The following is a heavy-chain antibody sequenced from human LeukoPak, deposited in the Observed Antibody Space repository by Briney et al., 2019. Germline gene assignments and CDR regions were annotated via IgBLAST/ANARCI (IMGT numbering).Heavy chain of an antibody. V-gene: IGHV3-23*01. D-gene: IGHD3-16*02. CDR2: ISGSGGST. Sequence: GGSLRLSCAASGFTFSSYAMSWVRQAPGQGLEWVSAISGSGGSTYYADSVKGRFTISRDNSKNTLYLQMNSLRAEDTAVYFCAREEHYRRYFALWGRGTLVTVSS. CDR3: AREEHYRRYFAL. CDR1: GFTFSSYA. J-gene: IGHJ2*01.